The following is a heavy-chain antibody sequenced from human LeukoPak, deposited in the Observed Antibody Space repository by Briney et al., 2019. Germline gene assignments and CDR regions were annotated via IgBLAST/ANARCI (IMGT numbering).Heavy chain of an antibody. CDR3: ARENFDS. CDR2: VSYEGTIK. J-gene: IGHJ5*01. V-gene: IGHV3-30*03. CDR1: GFTFSSYW. Sequence: GSLRLSCAASGFTFSSYWMSWVRQAPGKGLEWVAVVSYEGTIKYYSDSAKGRFTVSRDNSANIISLQMNNLTTEDTAAYYCARENFDSWGQGTLVAVSP.